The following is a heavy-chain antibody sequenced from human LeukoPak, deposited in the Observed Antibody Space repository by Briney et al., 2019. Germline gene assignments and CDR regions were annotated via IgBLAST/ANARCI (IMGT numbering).Heavy chain of an antibody. D-gene: IGHD5-18*01. CDR3: ARIGTAMVDY. J-gene: IGHJ4*02. Sequence: SETLSLTCTVSGYSINSGFYWGWIRQAPGKGLEWIGSIFQGGTTFYNPSLKSRVIISADTSNNNFSLSLRSVTAADTAVYYCARIGTAMVDYWGRGTLVTVSS. CDR1: GYSINSGFY. V-gene: IGHV4-38-2*02. CDR2: IFQGGTT.